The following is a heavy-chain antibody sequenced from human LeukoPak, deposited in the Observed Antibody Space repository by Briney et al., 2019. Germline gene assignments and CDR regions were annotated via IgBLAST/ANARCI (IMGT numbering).Heavy chain of an antibody. CDR3: TTYYDSSGYYGRVDY. Sequence: GGSLRLSCAASGFTFSNAWMSWVRQAPGKGLEWVCRIKSKTDGGTTDYAAPVKCRFTISRDDSKNTLYLQMNSLKTEDTAVYYCTTYYDSSGYYGRVDYWGQGTLVTVSS. V-gene: IGHV3-15*01. D-gene: IGHD3-22*01. CDR2: IKSKTDGGTT. CDR1: GFTFSNAW. J-gene: IGHJ4*02.